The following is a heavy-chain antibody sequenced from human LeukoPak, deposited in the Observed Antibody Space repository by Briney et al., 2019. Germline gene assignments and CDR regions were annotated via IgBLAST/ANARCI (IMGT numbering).Heavy chain of an antibody. CDR1: GFTFSSYW. J-gene: IGHJ4*02. V-gene: IGHV3-7*01. Sequence: PGGSLRLSCAASGFTFSSYWMSWVRQAPGKGLEWVANIKQDGSEKYYVDSVKGRFTISRDNSQNTLFLQMNSLRAEDTTMYYCAKDSSAGYSSSWFFDYWGQGTLVTVSS. D-gene: IGHD6-13*01. CDR2: IKQDGSEK. CDR3: AKDSSAGYSSSWFFDY.